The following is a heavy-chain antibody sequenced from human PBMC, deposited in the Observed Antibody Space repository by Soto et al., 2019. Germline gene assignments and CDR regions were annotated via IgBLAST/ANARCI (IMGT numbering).Heavy chain of an antibody. V-gene: IGHV1-69*02. Sequence: QVQLVQSGAEVKKPGSSVKVSCKASGGTFSSYTISWVRQAPGQGLEWMGRIIPILGIANYAQKFQGRVTITADKSTSTAYMELSSLRSEDTAVYYCARYQGVGGQWHNYYYGMDVWGQGTTVTVSS. CDR3: ARYQGVGGQWHNYYYGMDV. CDR2: IIPILGIA. D-gene: IGHD6-19*01. CDR1: GGTFSSYT. J-gene: IGHJ6*02.